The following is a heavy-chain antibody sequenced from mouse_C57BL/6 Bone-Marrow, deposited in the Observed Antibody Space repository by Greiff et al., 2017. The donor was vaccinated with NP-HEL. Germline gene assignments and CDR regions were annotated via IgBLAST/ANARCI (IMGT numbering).Heavy chain of an antibody. CDR3: ARSGYYGSREFDV. V-gene: IGHV1-39*01. J-gene: IGHJ1*03. D-gene: IGHD1-1*01. CDR1: GYSFTDYN. Sequence: EVQLVESGPELVKPGASVKISCKASGYSFTDYNMNWVKQSNGKSLEWIGVINPNYGTTSYNQKFKGKATLTVDQSSSTAYMQLNSLTSEDSAVYYCARSGYYGSREFDVWGTGTTVTVSS. CDR2: INPNYGTT.